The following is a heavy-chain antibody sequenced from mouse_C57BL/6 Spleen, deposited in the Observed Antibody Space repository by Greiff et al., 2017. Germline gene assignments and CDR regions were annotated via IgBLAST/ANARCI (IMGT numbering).Heavy chain of an antibody. CDR3: TKFITTVGFDY. CDR2: IYPGNSDT. V-gene: IGHV1-5*01. CDR1: GYTFTSYW. D-gene: IGHD1-1*01. Sequence: EVHLVESGTVLARPGASVKMSCKTSGYTFTSYWMHWVKQRPGKGLEWIGAIYPGNSDTSYNQKFKGKAKLTAVTSASTAYMELSSLTNEDSAVYYCTKFITTVGFDYWGQGTTLTVSS. J-gene: IGHJ2*01.